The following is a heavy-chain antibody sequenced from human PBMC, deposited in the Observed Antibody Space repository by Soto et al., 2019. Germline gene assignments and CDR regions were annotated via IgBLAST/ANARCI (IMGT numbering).Heavy chain of an antibody. CDR1: GGSVSVGNFY. CDR2: IYRTGTT. V-gene: IGHV4-30-4*01. Sequence: SETLSLTCSVSGGSVSVGNFYWRWIRQPPGKGLEWVGYIYRTGTTYNNLSLRSRVTISLDTSQNQLSLNLRSVTAADTAVHYCGRPHVEVVPGFFDYWGEGTLVTVS. CDR3: GRPHVEVVPGFFDY. D-gene: IGHD3-10*02. J-gene: IGHJ4*02.